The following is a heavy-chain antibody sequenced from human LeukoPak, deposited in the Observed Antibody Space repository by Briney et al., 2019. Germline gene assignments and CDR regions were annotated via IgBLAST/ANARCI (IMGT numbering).Heavy chain of an antibody. CDR1: GFTSGDFA. Sequence: GGSLRHSCTASGFTSGDFAMKWVRQAPGKGLEWVGFVKTKVYGGTTEYAASVKGRSTISRDDSKAIAYLQMNSLKTEDTAVYYCSRDHRDDWNPGYYFDYWGQGTLVTVSS. J-gene: IGHJ4*02. V-gene: IGHV3-49*04. D-gene: IGHD1-1*01. CDR3: SRDHRDDWNPGYYFDY. CDR2: VKTKVYGGTT.